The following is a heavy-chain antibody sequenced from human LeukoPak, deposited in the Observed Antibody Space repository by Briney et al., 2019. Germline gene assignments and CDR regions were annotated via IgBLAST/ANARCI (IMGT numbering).Heavy chain of an antibody. CDR1: GYTFTSYD. CDR3: ARAYSSSGRVYYYYYMDV. J-gene: IGHJ6*03. D-gene: IGHD6-13*01. Sequence: ASVKVSCKASGYTFTSYDINCVRQATGQGLEWMGWMNPNSGNTGYAQKFQGRVTITRNTSISTAYMELSSLRSEDTAVYYCARAYSSSGRVYYYYYMDVWGKGTTVTVSS. CDR2: MNPNSGNT. V-gene: IGHV1-8*03.